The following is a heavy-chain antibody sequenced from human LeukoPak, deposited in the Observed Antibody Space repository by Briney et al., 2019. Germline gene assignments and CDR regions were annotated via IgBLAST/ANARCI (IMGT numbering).Heavy chain of an antibody. J-gene: IGHJ3*02. D-gene: IGHD1-26*01. Sequence: GGTLRLSCAASGLTFSSDWMSWVRQAPGKGREWVANIKQDGSEKYYVYSVKGRFTISRDNAKNSLYLQMNSLRAEDMALYYCAKDYGTYQIGGADYAFDIWGQGTMVTVSS. CDR3: AKDYGTYQIGGADYAFDI. CDR2: IKQDGSEK. V-gene: IGHV3-7*03. CDR1: GLTFSSDW.